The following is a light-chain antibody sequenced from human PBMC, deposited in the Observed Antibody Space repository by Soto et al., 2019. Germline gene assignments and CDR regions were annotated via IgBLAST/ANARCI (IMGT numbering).Light chain of an antibody. CDR2: GAS. V-gene: IGKV3-20*01. Sequence: EIVLTQSPGTLALSPGERATLFCRASQSVSSSYLAWYQQKPGQAPRLLIYGASSRATGIPDRFSGSGSGTDFTLTISRLEPEDFAVYYCQQYSSSTRTFGQGTKVDI. CDR1: QSVSSSY. CDR3: QQYSSSTRT. J-gene: IGKJ1*01.